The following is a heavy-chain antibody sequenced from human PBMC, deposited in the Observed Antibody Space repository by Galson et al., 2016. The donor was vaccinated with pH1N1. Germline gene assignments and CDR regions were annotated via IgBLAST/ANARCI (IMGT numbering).Heavy chain of an antibody. CDR3: ARRGGYTNDGFEV. CDR1: GYSFPNSW. J-gene: IGHJ3*01. CDR2: IYPADSDT. D-gene: IGHD4-11*01. Sequence: QSGAEVKKPGESLKISRMGSGYSFPNSWIAWVCQLPGKGLEWMGMIYPADSDTRYSTSFQGQVTMSADKSSNTAHLQWNSLKASDTAVYYCARRGGYTNDGFEVWGQGTMVTVS. V-gene: IGHV5-51*03.